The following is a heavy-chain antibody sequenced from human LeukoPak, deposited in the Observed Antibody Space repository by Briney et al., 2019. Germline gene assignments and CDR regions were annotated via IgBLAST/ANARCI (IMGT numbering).Heavy chain of an antibody. Sequence: GESLKISCRGSGYSFTTYWIGWVRQMPGRGLEWMGVIYPGDSDTRYSPSFEGQVTISADKSVSTAYPQWSSLKASDTAMYYCARRPQQLVHSGFDYWGQGTLVTVSS. CDR2: IYPGDSDT. V-gene: IGHV5-51*01. CDR3: ARRPQQLVHSGFDY. J-gene: IGHJ4*02. CDR1: GYSFTTYW. D-gene: IGHD6-13*01.